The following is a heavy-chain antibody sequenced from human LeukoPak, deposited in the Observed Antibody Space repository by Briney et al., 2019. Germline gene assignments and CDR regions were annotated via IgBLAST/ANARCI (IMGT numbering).Heavy chain of an antibody. CDR2: IYYSGST. D-gene: IGHD6-13*01. Sequence: SGPTLVKPSETLSLTCTVSGASITTYNWAWIRQPPGKGLEWIGYIYYSGSTKYNPSLKSRVTISVDTSKKQFSLKVSSVTAADTALYYCARVVAAAAWLDPWGQGILVTVSP. CDR3: ARVVAAAAWLDP. V-gene: IGHV4-59*01. J-gene: IGHJ5*02. CDR1: GASITTYN.